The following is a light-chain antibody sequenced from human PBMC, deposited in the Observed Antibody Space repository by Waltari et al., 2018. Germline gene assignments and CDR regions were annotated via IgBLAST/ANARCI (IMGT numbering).Light chain of an antibody. V-gene: IGLV2-14*01. Sequence: QSALTQPASVSGSPGQSITISCTGTSSDVGAYNFFSWYQQHPGKSPKLMIYEVSNRPAWLSNRFSGSKSGNTASLTISGLQTEDEADYYCSSYTTTWVFGGGTKLTVL. CDR2: EVS. J-gene: IGLJ3*02. CDR3: SSYTTTWV. CDR1: SSDVGAYNF.